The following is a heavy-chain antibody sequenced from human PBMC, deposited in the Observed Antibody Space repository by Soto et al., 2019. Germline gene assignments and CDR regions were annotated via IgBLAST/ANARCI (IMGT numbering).Heavy chain of an antibody. D-gene: IGHD4-17*01. CDR3: ARGYGRGDYKKDDY. J-gene: IGHJ4*02. CDR1: GYTFANYD. CDR2: MNPNSWNT. V-gene: IGHV1-8*01. Sequence: QVELVQSGAEVRKPGASVKVSCKASGYTFANYDINWVRQATGQGLEWMGWMNPNSWNTGYVQRFQGRVTRTRNTSISTAYMELSSLRSDDTAVYYCARGYGRGDYKKDDYWGQGTLVTVSS.